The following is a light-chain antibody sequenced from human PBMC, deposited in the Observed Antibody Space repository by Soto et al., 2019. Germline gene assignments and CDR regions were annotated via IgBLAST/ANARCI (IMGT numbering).Light chain of an antibody. CDR1: QSISSY. J-gene: IGKJ4*02. V-gene: IGKV1-39*01. CDR2: AAS. CDR3: QQSYSNPALP. Sequence: DIQMTQSPSSLSASLVDRVTITCRASQSISSYLNWYQQKPGKAPKLLISAASSLQSGVPSRFSGSGSETDFTLTIRSLQPEDFATYYCQQSYSNPALPFGGGNKVQI.